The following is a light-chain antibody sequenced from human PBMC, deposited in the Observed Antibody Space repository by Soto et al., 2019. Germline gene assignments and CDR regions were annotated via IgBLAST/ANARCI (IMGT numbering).Light chain of an antibody. CDR2: DAS. J-gene: IGKJ5*01. V-gene: IGKV3-20*01. Sequence: EIVLTQSPGTLTLSPGERATLSCRASQGVRSNFLAWYQQKPGQAPRLLISDASNRATGIPDRFSGSGSGTDFTLTISRLEPEDFVLYYCQQYGASPITFGQGTRLGIK. CDR1: QGVRSNF. CDR3: QQYGASPIT.